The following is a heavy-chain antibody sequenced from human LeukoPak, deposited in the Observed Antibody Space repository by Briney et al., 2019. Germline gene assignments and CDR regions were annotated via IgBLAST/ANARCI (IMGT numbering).Heavy chain of an antibody. CDR3: AKDRSRITIFGVVITPPSSYYFDY. J-gene: IGHJ4*02. CDR1: GFTFSSYA. D-gene: IGHD3-3*01. V-gene: IGHV3-23*01. CDR2: ISGSGGST. Sequence: GGSLRLSCAASGFTFSSYAMSWVRQAPGKGLEWVSAISGSGGSTYYADSVKGRFTISRGNSKNTLYLQMNSLRAEDTAVYYCAKDRSRITIFGVVITPPSSYYFDYWGQGTLVTVSS.